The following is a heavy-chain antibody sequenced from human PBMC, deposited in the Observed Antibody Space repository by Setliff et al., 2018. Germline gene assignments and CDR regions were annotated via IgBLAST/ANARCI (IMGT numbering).Heavy chain of an antibody. D-gene: IGHD3-22*01. CDR1: RFTFSNYA. V-gene: IGHV3-23*01. CDR2: ISASGRTT. Sequence: GGSLRLSCAASRFTFSNYAMSWVRQAPGKGLEWVSAISASGRTTYSADSVKGRFTISRDNSKNTLSLQMNSLRAEDTAVYYCAKKEYYYDSSGYSYFDYWGQGTLVTVSS. J-gene: IGHJ4*02. CDR3: AKKEYYYDSSGYSYFDY.